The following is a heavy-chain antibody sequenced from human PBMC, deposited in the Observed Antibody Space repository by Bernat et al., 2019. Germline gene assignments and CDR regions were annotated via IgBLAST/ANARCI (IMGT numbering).Heavy chain of an antibody. V-gene: IGHV3-15*07. CDR2: IKSKTAGGTT. CDR3: TTGDVVVVAAIQFDY. Sequence: EVQLVESGGGLVKPGGSLRLSCAASGFTFSNAWMNWVRQAPGKGLEWVGRIKSKTAGGTTDYAAPVKGRFTISRDDSKNTLYLQMNSLKTEDTAVYYCTTGDVVVVAAIQFDYWGQGTLVTGTS. CDR1: GFTFSNAW. D-gene: IGHD2-15*01. J-gene: IGHJ4*02.